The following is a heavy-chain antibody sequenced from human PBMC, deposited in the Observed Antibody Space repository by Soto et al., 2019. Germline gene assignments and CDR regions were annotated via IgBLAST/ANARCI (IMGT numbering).Heavy chain of an antibody. V-gene: IGHV1-8*01. D-gene: IGHD3-10*01. CDR1: GYTFTSYD. J-gene: IGHJ3*02. CDR3: ARGVDYYGSGSYYYDAFDI. CDR2: MNPNSGNT. Sequence: ASVKVSCKASGYTFTSYDINWVRQATGQGLEWMGWMNPNSGNTGYAQKFQGRVTMTRNTSISTAYMELSSLRSEDTAVYYCARGVDYYGSGSYYYDAFDIWGQGTMVTVSS.